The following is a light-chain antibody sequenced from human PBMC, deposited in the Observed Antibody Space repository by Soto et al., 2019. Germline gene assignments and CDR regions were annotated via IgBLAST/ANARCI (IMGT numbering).Light chain of an antibody. V-gene: IGLV1-40*01. CDR2: GNS. J-gene: IGLJ3*02. Sequence: QSVLTQPPSVSGAPGQRVTISCTGSSSNIGAGYDVHWYQQLPGTAPKLLIYGNSNRPSGVPDRFSGSKSGTSASLAITGLQAEDEADYFCAAWGDSLNTWVFGGGTKVTVL. CDR3: AAWGDSLNTWV. CDR1: SSNIGAGYD.